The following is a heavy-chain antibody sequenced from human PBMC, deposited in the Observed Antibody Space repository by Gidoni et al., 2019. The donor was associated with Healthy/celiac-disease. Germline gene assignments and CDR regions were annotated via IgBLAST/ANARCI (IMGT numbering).Heavy chain of an antibody. D-gene: IGHD5-12*01. CDR2: IYYSGST. CDR3: ARAPMATIYYFDY. V-gene: IGHV4-59*01. CDR1: GGSISSYY. Sequence: QVQLQESGPGLVKPSETLSLTCTVSGGSISSYYWSWIRQPPGKGLEWIGYIYYSGSTNYNPSLKSRVTISVDTSKNQFSLKLSSVTAADTAVYYCARAPMATIYYFDYWGQGTLVTVSS. J-gene: IGHJ4*02.